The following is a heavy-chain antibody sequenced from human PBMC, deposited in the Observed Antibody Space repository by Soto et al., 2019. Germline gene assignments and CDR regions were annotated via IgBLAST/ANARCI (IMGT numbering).Heavy chain of an antibody. CDR2: IYNSGST. D-gene: IGHD6-25*01. CDR3: ARPPGLDYYYGMDV. Sequence: SETLSLTCAVSGGSISSSNWWSWVRQPPGEGLEWIGEIYNSGSTNYNPSLKSRVTISVDKSKNQFSLKLSSVTAADTAVYYCARPPGLDYYYGMDVWGQGTTVTVSS. CDR1: GGSISSSNW. J-gene: IGHJ6*02. V-gene: IGHV4-4*02.